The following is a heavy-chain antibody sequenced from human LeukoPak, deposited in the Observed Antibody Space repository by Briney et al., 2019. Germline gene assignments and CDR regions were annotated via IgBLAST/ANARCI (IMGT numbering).Heavy chain of an antibody. V-gene: IGHV1-24*01. CDR2: FDPEDGET. CDR3: ATVNYYDSSGYYGSRYDY. CDR1: GYTLTELS. J-gene: IGHJ4*02. Sequence: ASVKVSCRVSGYTLTELSMHWVRQAPGNGLEWMGGFDPEDGETIYAQKFQGRVTMTEDTSTDTAYMELSSLRSEDTAVYYCATVNYYDSSGYYGSRYDYWGQGTLVTVSS. D-gene: IGHD3-22*01.